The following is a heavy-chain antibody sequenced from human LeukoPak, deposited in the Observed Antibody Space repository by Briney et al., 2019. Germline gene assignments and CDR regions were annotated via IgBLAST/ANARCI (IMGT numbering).Heavy chain of an antibody. D-gene: IGHD3-3*01. CDR1: GYTFTSYY. CDR3: ARTKLSITIFGVYYYYMDV. V-gene: IGHV1-46*01. CDR2: INPSGGST. J-gene: IGHJ6*03. Sequence: ASVKVSCKASGYTFTSYYMHWVRQAPGQGLEWMGIINPSGGSTSYAQKFQGRVTMTRDTSTSTVYMELSSLRSEDTAVYYCARTKLSITIFGVYYYYMDVWGKGTTVTVSS.